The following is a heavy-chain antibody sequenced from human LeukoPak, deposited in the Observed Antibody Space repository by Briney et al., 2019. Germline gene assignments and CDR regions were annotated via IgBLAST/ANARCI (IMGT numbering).Heavy chain of an antibody. J-gene: IGHJ4*02. V-gene: IGHV3-30*03. CDR2: ISYDESNK. CDR1: GFTFSTYG. D-gene: IGHD4-17*01. Sequence: QAGRSLRLSCAASGFTFSTYGMHWVRQAPGKGLEWVAVISYDESNKYYADSVKGRFTISRDNSKNTLYLQMNSLRAEDTAVYYCATNFDYGDRLPDYWGQGTLVTVSS. CDR3: ATNFDYGDRLPDY.